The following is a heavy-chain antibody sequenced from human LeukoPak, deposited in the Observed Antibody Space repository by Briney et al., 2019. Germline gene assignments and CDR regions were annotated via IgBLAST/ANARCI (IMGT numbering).Heavy chain of an antibody. D-gene: IGHD4-17*01. V-gene: IGHV4-4*02. CDR1: GGSISSSNW. CDR2: IYHSGST. J-gene: IGHJ4*02. Sequence: PSETLSLTCAVSGGSISSSNWWSWVRQPPGKGLEWIGEIYHSGSTSYNPSLKSRVTISVDKSKNQFSLKLSSVTAADTAVYYCAGLADYGDPNFDYWGQGTLVTVSS. CDR3: AGLADYGDPNFDY.